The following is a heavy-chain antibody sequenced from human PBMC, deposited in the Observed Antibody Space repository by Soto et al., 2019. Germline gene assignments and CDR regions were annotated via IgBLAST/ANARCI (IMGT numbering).Heavy chain of an antibody. D-gene: IGHD2-15*01. V-gene: IGHV3-9*02. CDR2: IGWDGHI. CDR1: EYTSNDHA. J-gene: IGHJ4*02. CDR3: GKDVTPGGLAS. Sequence: PGGSLRLSCAASEYTSNDHAMHWVRQAPGKGLEWVSGIGWDGHIGYADSVKGRFTISRDNAKNSLSLQMSSLRVEDTALYYCGKDVTPGGLASWGRGTLVTVSS.